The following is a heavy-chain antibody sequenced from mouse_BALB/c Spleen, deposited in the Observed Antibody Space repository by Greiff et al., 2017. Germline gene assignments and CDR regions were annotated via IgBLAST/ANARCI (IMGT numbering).Heavy chain of an antibody. CDR1: GYTFTSYW. CDR2: IYPGSGST. V-gene: IGHV1S22*01. D-gene: IGHD2-3*01. Sequence: LLQPGSELVGPGASVKLSCTASGYTFTSYWMHWVRQRHGQGLEWIGNIYPGSGSTNYAEKIKSQSTLTVDTSSNTVYMHLSSLTSEDSAVYYCTSWWLLWYFDVWGAGTTVTVSS. CDR3: TSWWLLWYFDV. J-gene: IGHJ1*01.